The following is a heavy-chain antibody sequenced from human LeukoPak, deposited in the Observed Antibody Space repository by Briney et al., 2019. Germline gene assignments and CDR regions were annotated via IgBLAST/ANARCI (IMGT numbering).Heavy chain of an antibody. V-gene: IGHV3-66*01. CDR2: IYSGGST. Sequence: PGGSLRLSCAASEFTLSSYDITWVRQAPGKGLAWLSVIYSGGSTYYADSVKGRFTISRDNSKNTVYLQMNSLRVEDTAVYYCTRGGSVPATRSFDYWGQGTLVTVSS. J-gene: IGHJ4*02. CDR1: EFTLSSYD. D-gene: IGHD6-19*01. CDR3: TRGGSVPATRSFDY.